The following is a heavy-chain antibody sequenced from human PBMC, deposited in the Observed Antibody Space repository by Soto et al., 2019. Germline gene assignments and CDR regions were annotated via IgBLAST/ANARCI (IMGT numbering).Heavy chain of an antibody. CDR3: AKDLSGARWYYDALDV. Sequence: GGSLRLSCEVSGFTFSTHGMHWVRQAPGKGLGWVAGTSYDGTNKYYARSVQGRFTISRENSMKTLYLQMNSLRTEDTAVYYCAKDLSGARWYYDALDVWGQGTTVTVSS. J-gene: IGHJ6*02. CDR2: TSYDGTNK. D-gene: IGHD2-15*01. CDR1: GFTFSTHG. V-gene: IGHV3-30*18.